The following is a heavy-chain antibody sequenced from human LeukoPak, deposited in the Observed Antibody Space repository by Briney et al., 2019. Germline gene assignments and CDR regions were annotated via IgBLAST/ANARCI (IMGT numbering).Heavy chain of an antibody. CDR1: GYIFTSYW. Sequence: GESLMISCKGSGYIFTSYWISWVRQMPGKGLEWMGRINPSNSYTNYNPFFQGHVTFSVDKSIATAYLQWPTLKASDTAMYYCARGGWLDDYWGQGTLVTVSS. D-gene: IGHD6-19*01. J-gene: IGHJ4*02. CDR3: ARGGWLDDY. CDR2: INPSNSYT. V-gene: IGHV5-10-1*01.